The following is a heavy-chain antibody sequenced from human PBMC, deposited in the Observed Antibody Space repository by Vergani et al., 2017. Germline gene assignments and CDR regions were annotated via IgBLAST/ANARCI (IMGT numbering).Heavy chain of an antibody. CDR2: IYYSGST. D-gene: IGHD3-22*01. Sequence: QLQLQESGPGLVKPSETLSLSCRVSGDSISRSHYYWGFIRQPPGKGLEWIGSIYYSGSTNYNPSLKSRVTISVDTSKNQFSLKLSSVTAADTAVYYCARVGGYYDSSGYYYAAGSFDYWGQGTLVTVSS. V-gene: IGHV4-61*05. J-gene: IGHJ4*02. CDR3: ARVGGYYDSSGYYYAAGSFDY. CDR1: GDSISRSHYY.